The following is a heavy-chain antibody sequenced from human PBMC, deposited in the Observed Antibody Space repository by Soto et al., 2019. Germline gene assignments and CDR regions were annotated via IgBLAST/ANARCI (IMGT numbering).Heavy chain of an antibody. Sequence: QVQLVQSGAEVKKPGASVKVSCKASGYTFTSYAMHWVRQAPGQRLEWMGWFNAGNGNTKYSQKFRGRVTITRDTSASTAYMELSSLRSEDTAVYYCARSIVVVTAADYWGQGTLVTVSS. CDR1: GYTFTSYA. V-gene: IGHV1-3*01. D-gene: IGHD2-21*02. J-gene: IGHJ4*02. CDR2: FNAGNGNT. CDR3: ARSIVVVTAADY.